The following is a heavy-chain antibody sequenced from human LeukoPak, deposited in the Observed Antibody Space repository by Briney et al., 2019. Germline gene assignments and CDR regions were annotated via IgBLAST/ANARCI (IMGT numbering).Heavy chain of an antibody. CDR2: IRYDGSKK. V-gene: IGHV3-30*02. CDR1: GFTFSRYG. D-gene: IGHD3/OR15-3a*01. Sequence: GGSLRLSCAASGFTFSRYGMHWVRQAPDKGLEWVALIRYDGSKKDYADCVKGRVTISRDNFKNTLYLQMNSLRAEDTAMYYCARTGDTERFDYWGQGTLVTVSS. CDR3: ARTGDTERFDY. J-gene: IGHJ4*02.